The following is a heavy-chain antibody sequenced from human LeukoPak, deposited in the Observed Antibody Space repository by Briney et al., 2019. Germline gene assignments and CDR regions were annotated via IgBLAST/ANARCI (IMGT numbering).Heavy chain of an antibody. J-gene: IGHJ3*02. CDR3: ARDSNFLRITMVRGAQQAREQNQNDAFDI. Sequence: PGGSLRLSCAASGFTFSSYSMNWVRQAPGKGLEWVSSISSSSSYIYYADSVKGRFTISRDNAKNSLYLQMNSLRAEDTAVYYCARDSNFLRITMVRGAQQAREQNQNDAFDIWGQGTMVTVSS. CDR1: GFTFSSYS. V-gene: IGHV3-21*01. D-gene: IGHD3-10*01. CDR2: ISSSSSYI.